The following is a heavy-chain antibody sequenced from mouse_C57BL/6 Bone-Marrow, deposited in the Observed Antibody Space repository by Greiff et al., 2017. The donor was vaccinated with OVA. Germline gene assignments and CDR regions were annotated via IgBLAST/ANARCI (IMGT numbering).Heavy chain of an antibody. Sequence: VQLQQSGPVLVKPGASVKMSCKASGYTFTDYYMNWVKQSHGKSLEWIGVINPYHGGTSYTQKFKGKATLTVDKASSTAYMELNSLTSEDSAVYYCARGSYYFDYGGQGTTLTVSS. CDR3: ARGSYYFDY. CDR2: INPYHGGT. CDR1: GYTFTDYY. J-gene: IGHJ2*01. V-gene: IGHV1-19*01.